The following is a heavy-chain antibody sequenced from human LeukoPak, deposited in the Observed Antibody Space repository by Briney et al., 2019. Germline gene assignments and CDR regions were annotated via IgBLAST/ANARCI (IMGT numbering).Heavy chain of an antibody. Sequence: GGSLRLSCAASGFTFSSYAMSWVRQAPGKGLEWVGVTWYDGSNKYYVDSVKGRFTISRDNSKNTLYLQMNSLRAEDTAVYYCAREQGYYFDYWGQGTLVTVSS. CDR3: AREQGYYFDY. J-gene: IGHJ4*02. CDR2: TWYDGSNK. CDR1: GFTFSSYA. V-gene: IGHV3-33*08.